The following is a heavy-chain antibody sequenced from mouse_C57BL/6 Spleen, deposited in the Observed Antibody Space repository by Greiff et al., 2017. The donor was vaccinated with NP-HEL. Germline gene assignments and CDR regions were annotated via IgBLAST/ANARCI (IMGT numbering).Heavy chain of an antibody. CDR3: ARALYSNYWYFDV. J-gene: IGHJ1*03. CDR1: GYTFTDYN. V-gene: IGHV1-18*01. CDR2: INPNNGGT. D-gene: IGHD2-5*01. Sequence: EVQLQQSGPELVKPGASVKIPCKASGYTFTDYNMDWVKQSHGKSLEWIGDINPNNGGTNYNQKFKGKATLTVDKSSSTAYMELRSLTSEDTAVYYCARALYSNYWYFDVWGTGTTVTVSS.